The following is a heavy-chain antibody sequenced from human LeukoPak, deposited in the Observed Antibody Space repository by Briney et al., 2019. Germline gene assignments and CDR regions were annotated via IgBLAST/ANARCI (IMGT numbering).Heavy chain of an antibody. Sequence: SETLSLTCTVSGGSISSYYWKWIRQPPGKGLEWIGYIYYSGSTSYNPSLKSRVTISVDTSKNQFSLKLSSVTAADTAVYYCARGGFRVPFDYWGQGTLVTVSS. CDR3: ARGGFRVPFDY. J-gene: IGHJ4*02. CDR2: IYYSGST. CDR1: GGSISSYY. V-gene: IGHV4-59*01. D-gene: IGHD3-3*01.